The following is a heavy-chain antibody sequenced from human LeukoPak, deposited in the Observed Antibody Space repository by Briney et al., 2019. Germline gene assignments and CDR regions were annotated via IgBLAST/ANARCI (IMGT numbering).Heavy chain of an antibody. D-gene: IGHD3-22*01. CDR1: GXTFKKYA. J-gene: IGHJ4*02. CDR3: VKDLYYDNSGYYSGAFDY. CDR2: INSNGGRT. V-gene: IGHV3-64D*06. Sequence: HAGGSLRLSFSASGXTFKKYAMHWVRQAPGKGLECGSAINSNGGRTYYADSVKGRFTISRDNSKNTLFLQMSSLRVEDTAVYYCVKDLYYDNSGYYSGAFDYWGQGTLVTVSS.